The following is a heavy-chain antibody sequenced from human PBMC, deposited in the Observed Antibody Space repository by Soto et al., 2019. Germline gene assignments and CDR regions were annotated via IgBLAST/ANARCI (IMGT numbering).Heavy chain of an antibody. CDR1: GGSISSGGYS. J-gene: IGHJ4*02. D-gene: IGHD3-10*01. Sequence: SDTLSLTCAVSGGSISSGGYSWSWIRQPPGKGLEWIGYIYHSGSTYYNPSLKSRVTISVDRSKNQFSLKLSSVTAADTAVYYCAREGPGFGELSYWGQGTLVPVSP. V-gene: IGHV4-30-2*01. CDR2: IYHSGST. CDR3: AREGPGFGELSY.